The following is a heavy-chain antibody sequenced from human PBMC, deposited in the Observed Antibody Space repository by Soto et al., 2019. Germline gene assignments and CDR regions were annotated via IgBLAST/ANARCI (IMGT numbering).Heavy chain of an antibody. V-gene: IGHV4-61*01. J-gene: IGHJ4*02. CDR2: IYYSGST. CDR1: GVTVSSGSYY. D-gene: IGHD5-12*01. CDR3: ARVRDGYNLAFDY. Sequence: PSETLSLTCTVSGVTVSSGSYYWSWIRQPPGKGLEWIGYIYYSGSTNYNPSLKSRVTISVDTSKNQFSLKLSSVTAADTAVYYCARVRDGYNLAFDYWGQGTLVTVSS.